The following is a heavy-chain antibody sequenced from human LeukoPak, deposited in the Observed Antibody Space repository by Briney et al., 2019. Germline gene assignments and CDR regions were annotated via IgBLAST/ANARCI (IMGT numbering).Heavy chain of an antibody. D-gene: IGHD6-19*01. J-gene: IGHJ6*03. CDR1: GYTFTGYY. V-gene: IGHV1-2*02. Sequence: GASVKASCKASGYTFTGYYMHWVRQAPGQGLEWMGWINPNSGGTNYAQKFQGRVTMTRDTSISTAYMELSRLRSDDTAVYYCARGVSYSSGWYYYYYYMDAWGKGTTVTVSS. CDR3: ARGVSYSSGWYYYYYYMDA. CDR2: INPNSGGT.